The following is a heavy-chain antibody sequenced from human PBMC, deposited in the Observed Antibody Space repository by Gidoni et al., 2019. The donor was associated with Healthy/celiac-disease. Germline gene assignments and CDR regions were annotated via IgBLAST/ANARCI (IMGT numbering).Heavy chain of an antibody. CDR3: AAASYYYDSSGDTDY. Sequence: EVQLVESGGGLVKPGGSLRLSCAASGFTFRSYSMNWVRQAPGKGLEWVSSISSSSSYIYYADSVKGRFTISRDNAKNSLYLQMNSLRAEDTAVYYCAAASYYYDSSGDTDYWGQGTLVTVSS. J-gene: IGHJ4*02. CDR1: GFTFRSYS. V-gene: IGHV3-21*01. D-gene: IGHD3-22*01. CDR2: ISSSSSYI.